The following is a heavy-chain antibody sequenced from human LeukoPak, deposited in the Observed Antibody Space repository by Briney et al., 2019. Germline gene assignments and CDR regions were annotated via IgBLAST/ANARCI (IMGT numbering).Heavy chain of an antibody. Sequence: PSETLSLTCAVYGGSFSGFYWSWIRQPPGKGLEWIGEINDSGSPNYNPSLKSRVTISVDTSKNQFSLRLNSVTAADTAVYYCARAPGSLTAYYRGGWFDPWGQGTTVTVSS. CDR3: ARAPGSLTAYYRGGWFDP. CDR2: INDSGSP. V-gene: IGHV4-34*01. D-gene: IGHD3-9*01. J-gene: IGHJ5*01. CDR1: GGSFSGFY.